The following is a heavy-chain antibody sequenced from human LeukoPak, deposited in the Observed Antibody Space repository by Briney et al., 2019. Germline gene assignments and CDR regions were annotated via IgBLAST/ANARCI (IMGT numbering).Heavy chain of an antibody. Sequence: ASVKVSCKASGGTFSSYAISWVRQAPGQGLEWMGRIIPILGIANYAQKFQGRVTITADKSTSTAYMELSSLRSEDTAVYYCARGKRINWYFDLWGRGTLVTVSS. V-gene: IGHV1-69*04. J-gene: IGHJ2*01. CDR3: ARGKRINWYFDL. CDR2: IIPILGIA. CDR1: GGTFSSYA.